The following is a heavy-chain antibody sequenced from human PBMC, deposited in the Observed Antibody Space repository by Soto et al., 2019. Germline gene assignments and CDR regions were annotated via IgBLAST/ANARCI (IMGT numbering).Heavy chain of an antibody. J-gene: IGHJ4*02. CDR3: AADLYDSSDVKDLGVY. D-gene: IGHD3-22*01. Sequence: GXSGKVSCKASGFTFTSSAVQWVRQARGQRLEWIGWIVVGSGNTNYAQKFQERVTITRDMSTSTAYMELSSLRSEDTAAYYCAADLYDSSDVKDLGVYSGQGPLVTVSS. V-gene: IGHV1-58*01. CDR1: GFTFTSSA. CDR2: IVVGSGNT.